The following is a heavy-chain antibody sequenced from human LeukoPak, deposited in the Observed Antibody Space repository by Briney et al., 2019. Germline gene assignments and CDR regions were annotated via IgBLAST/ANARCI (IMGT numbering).Heavy chain of an antibody. CDR3: ATDSSSWSRAGYFQH. Sequence: SETLSLTCTVSGGSISSYYWSWIRQPPGKGLKWIGYIYYSGSTNYNPSLKSRITISVDTSKNQFSLKLSSVTAADTAVYYCATDSSSWSRAGYFQHWGQGTLVTVSS. CDR1: GGSISSYY. CDR2: IYYSGST. J-gene: IGHJ1*01. V-gene: IGHV4-59*01. D-gene: IGHD6-13*01.